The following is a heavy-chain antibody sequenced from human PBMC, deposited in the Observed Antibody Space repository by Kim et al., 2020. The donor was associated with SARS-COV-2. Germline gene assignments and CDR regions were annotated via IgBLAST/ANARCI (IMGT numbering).Heavy chain of an antibody. V-gene: IGHV5-51*01. D-gene: IGHD1-20*01. J-gene: IGHJ3*02. CDR3: ARRLTGTIDAFDI. Sequence: YSPSFQGQVTISADKSISTAYLQWSSLKASDTAMYYCARRLTGTIDAFDIWGQGTMVTVSS.